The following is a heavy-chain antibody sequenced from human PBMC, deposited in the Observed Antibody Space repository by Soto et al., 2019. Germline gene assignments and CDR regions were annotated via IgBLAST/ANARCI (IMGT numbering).Heavy chain of an antibody. Sequence: QVQLVESGGGVVQAGMSLRLSCAASGYTFIRYGMHWVRQAPGKGLEWVAVIWYDGSNKYYADSVKGRFTISGDNSKNTVFLQMDSLRVEDTALYYCARDGSGGAWGWFDPWGQGTLVSVSS. CDR2: IWYDGSNK. D-gene: IGHD3-10*01. CDR1: GYTFIRYG. J-gene: IGHJ5*02. CDR3: ARDGSGGAWGWFDP. V-gene: IGHV3-33*01.